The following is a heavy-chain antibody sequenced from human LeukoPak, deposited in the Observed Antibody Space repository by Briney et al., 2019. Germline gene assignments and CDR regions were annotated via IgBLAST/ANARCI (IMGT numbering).Heavy chain of an antibody. CDR1: GYSISSGYY. V-gene: IGHV4-38-2*01. CDR2: SYHSGST. CDR3: ARRCSGGSCYSTYFDY. D-gene: IGHD2-15*01. Sequence: SETLSLTCAVSGYSISSGYYCGWIRQPPGKGLEWLGSSYHSGSTYYTPSLNSRVTISVDTSKTQFSLKLSSVTAADTAVYYCARRCSGGSCYSTYFDYWGQGTLVTVSS. J-gene: IGHJ4*02.